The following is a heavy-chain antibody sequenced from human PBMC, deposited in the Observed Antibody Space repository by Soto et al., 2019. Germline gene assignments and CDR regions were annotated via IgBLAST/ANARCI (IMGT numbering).Heavy chain of an antibody. CDR3: ATPPQIIGPLFSLDS. Sequence: QVQLVESGGGVVQPGRSLRLSCAASGFTFSSYAMHWVRQAPGKGPEWVAVISYDGNNKYYADSVKGRFTISRDNSKNTLSLKMNSMRAEYTVVYYWATPPQIIGPLFSLDSGGQGPLAPVSS. CDR2: ISYDGNNK. CDR1: GFTFSSYA. V-gene: IGHV3-30-3*01. J-gene: IGHJ4*02. D-gene: IGHD3-10*01.